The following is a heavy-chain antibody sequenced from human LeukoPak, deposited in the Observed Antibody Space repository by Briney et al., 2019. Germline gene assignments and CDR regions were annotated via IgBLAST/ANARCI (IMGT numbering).Heavy chain of an antibody. J-gene: IGHJ4*02. Sequence: GGSLRLSCAASGITFSNAWMTCVRQAPGKGLEWDGRIKRKTDGGTTDYDEPVKGRFPISRDDSKDTMYLQMNSLKPEDAAVYYCTTGPRFCTSRRCFTNSFDQWGQGTLVKVSS. CDR3: TTGPRFCTSRRCFTNSFDQ. V-gene: IGHV3-15*01. D-gene: IGHD2-2*02. CDR1: GITFSNAW. CDR2: IKRKTDGGTT.